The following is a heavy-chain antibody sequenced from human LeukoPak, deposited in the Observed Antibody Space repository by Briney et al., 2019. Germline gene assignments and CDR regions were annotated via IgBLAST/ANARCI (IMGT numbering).Heavy chain of an antibody. CDR1: GGSISSYY. Sequence: SETLSLTCTVSGGSISSYYWSWIRQPAGKGLEWIGRIYTSGSTNYNPSLKSRVTMSVDTSKNQFSLKLSSVTAADTAVYYCARGGPYCSSTSCPRYHYYMDVWGKGTTVTVSS. CDR2: IYTSGST. D-gene: IGHD2-2*01. CDR3: ARGGPYCSSTSCPRYHYYMDV. J-gene: IGHJ6*03. V-gene: IGHV4-4*07.